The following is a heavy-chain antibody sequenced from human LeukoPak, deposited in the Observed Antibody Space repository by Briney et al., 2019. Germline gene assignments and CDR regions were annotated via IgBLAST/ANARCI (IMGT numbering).Heavy chain of an antibody. CDR3: ARDRGFGELFNYFDY. V-gene: IGHV3-33*01. D-gene: IGHD3-10*01. CDR1: GFTFSSYG. CDR2: IWYDGSNK. Sequence: GGSLRLSCAASGFTFSSYGMHWVRQAPGKGLEWVAVIWYDGSNKYYADSVKGRFTISRDNSKNTLYLQMNSLRAEDTAVYYCARDRGFGELFNYFDYWGQGTLVTVSS. J-gene: IGHJ4*02.